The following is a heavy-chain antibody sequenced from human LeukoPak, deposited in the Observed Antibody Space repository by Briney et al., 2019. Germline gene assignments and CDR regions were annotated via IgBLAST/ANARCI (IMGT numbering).Heavy chain of an antibody. D-gene: IGHD5-18*01. V-gene: IGHV3-30*04. CDR1: GFTFSGYA. CDR2: ISNDGSNK. Sequence: PGGSLRLSCAASGFTFSGYAMHWVRQAPGKGLEWVAVISNDGSNKYHADSVKGRSTISRDNSKNTLYLQMDSLRAEDTAVYYCAKRKQLGTGDAFDIWGQGTMVTVSS. J-gene: IGHJ3*02. CDR3: AKRKQLGTGDAFDI.